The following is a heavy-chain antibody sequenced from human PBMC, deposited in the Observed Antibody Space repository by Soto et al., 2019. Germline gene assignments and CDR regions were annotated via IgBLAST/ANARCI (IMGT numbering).Heavy chain of an antibody. CDR3: ARERRMGSSWYEGDFDY. CDR1: GDSVSSNSAA. CDR2: TYYRSKWYN. V-gene: IGHV6-1*01. Sequence: PSQTLSLTCAISGDSVSSNSAAWNLIRQSPSRGLEWLGRTYYRSKWYNDYAVSVKSRITINPDTSKNQFSLQLNSVTPEDTAVYYCARERRMGSSWYEGDFDYWGQGTLVTVSS. J-gene: IGHJ4*02. D-gene: IGHD6-13*01.